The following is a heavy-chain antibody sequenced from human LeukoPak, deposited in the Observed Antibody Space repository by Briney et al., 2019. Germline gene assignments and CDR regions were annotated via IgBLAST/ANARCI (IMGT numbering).Heavy chain of an antibody. V-gene: IGHV3-74*01. CDR3: ASGYDFWSGSQNDYYFDY. Sequence: GGSLRLSCAASGFTFSSYWMHWVRHAPGKGLVWVSRINSDGSSTNYADSVKGRFTISRDNAKNTLYLQMNSLRAEDTAVYYCASGYDFWSGSQNDYYFDYWGQGTLVTVSS. J-gene: IGHJ4*02. CDR1: GFTFSSYW. CDR2: INSDGSST. D-gene: IGHD3-3*01.